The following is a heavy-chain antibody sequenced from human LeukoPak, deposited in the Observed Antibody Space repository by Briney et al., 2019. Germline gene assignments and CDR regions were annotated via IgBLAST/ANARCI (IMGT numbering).Heavy chain of an antibody. J-gene: IGHJ6*03. CDR3: ARGVYAAYYYYMDV. D-gene: IGHD2-8*01. V-gene: IGHV4-34*01. CDR2: INHSGST. CDR1: GGSFSGYY. Sequence: PSETLSLTCAVYGGSFSGYYWSWIRQPPGKGLEWIGEINHSGSTNYNPSLKSRVTISVDTSKNQFSLKLSSVTAADTAVYYCARGVYAAYYYYMDVWGKGTTVTVSS.